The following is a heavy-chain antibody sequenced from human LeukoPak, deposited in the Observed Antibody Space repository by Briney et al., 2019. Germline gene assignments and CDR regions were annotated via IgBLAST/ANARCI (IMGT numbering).Heavy chain of an antibody. CDR1: GYTFTTYW. Sequence: KFGESLKISCKGSGYTFTTYWIAWVRQMPGKVLEWMGIIDPGDSNTKYSPSFQGQVTISADKSISTAYLQWTSLKASDTAIYYCARKKPTALRNNGFDSWGQGTLVTVSS. CDR2: IDPGDSNT. D-gene: IGHD4-11*01. V-gene: IGHV5-51*01. J-gene: IGHJ5*01. CDR3: ARKKPTALRNNGFDS.